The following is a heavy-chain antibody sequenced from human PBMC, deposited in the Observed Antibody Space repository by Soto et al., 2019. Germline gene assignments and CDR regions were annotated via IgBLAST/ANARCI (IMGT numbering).Heavy chain of an antibody. CDR2: TYYRSKWYN. J-gene: IGHJ6*02. D-gene: IGHD2-8*01. CDR3: ARDCINGICTYAMDV. Sequence: SQTLSLTCAISGDSVSSNSAAWVWIRQSPSRGLEWLGRTYYRSKWYNDYAVSVESRLTISPDTSKNQVSLQLRSVTPEGTAVYYCARDCINGICTYAMDVWGQGTTVTVSS. V-gene: IGHV6-1*01. CDR1: GDSVSSNSAA.